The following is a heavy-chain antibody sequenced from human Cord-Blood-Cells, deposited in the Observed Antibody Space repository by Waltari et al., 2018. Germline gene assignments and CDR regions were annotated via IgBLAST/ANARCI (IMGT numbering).Heavy chain of an antibody. J-gene: IGHJ3*02. Sequence: QVQLVQSGAEVKKPGASVKVSCKASGYTFTSSDINWVRQATGQGLEWMGWMNPNSGNTGYAQRFQGRVTMTRNTSISTTYMELSSLRSEDTAVYYCARLNCGGDCYSDAFDIWGQGTMVTVSS. D-gene: IGHD2-21*01. CDR3: ARLNCGGDCYSDAFDI. V-gene: IGHV1-8*01. CDR2: MNPNSGNT. CDR1: GYTFTSSD.